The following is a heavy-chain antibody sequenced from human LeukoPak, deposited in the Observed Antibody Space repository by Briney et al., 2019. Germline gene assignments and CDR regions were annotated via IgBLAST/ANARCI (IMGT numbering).Heavy chain of an antibody. Sequence: PSETLSLTCTVSGGSISSSSYYWSWIRQPAGKGLEWIGRIYTSGSTNYNPSLKSRVTISVDTSKNQFSLKLSSVTAADTAVYYCARGKRSCQTYRCYNWFDPWGQGTLVTVSS. V-gene: IGHV4-61*02. CDR3: ARGKRSCQTYRCYNWFDP. CDR2: IYTSGST. D-gene: IGHD2-15*01. J-gene: IGHJ5*02. CDR1: GGSISSSSYY.